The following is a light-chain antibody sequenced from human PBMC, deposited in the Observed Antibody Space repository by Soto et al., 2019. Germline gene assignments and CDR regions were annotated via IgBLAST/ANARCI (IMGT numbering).Light chain of an antibody. CDR3: QQYNSNSP. V-gene: IGKV1-5*01. J-gene: IGKJ5*01. CDR1: QSISSW. CDR2: DAS. Sequence: EIEMTQSPSTLSASVGDRVTITCRASQSISSWLAWYQQKPGKAPKLLIYDASTSESGVPSRFSGSGSGTEFTLTISSLQPDDFATYYCQQYNSNSPFGQGTRLGL.